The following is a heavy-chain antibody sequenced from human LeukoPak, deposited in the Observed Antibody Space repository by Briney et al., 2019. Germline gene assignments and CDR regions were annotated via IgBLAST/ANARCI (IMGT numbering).Heavy chain of an antibody. CDR1: GGTFNNYA. Sequence: ASVTVSCKASGGTFNNYAISWVRQAPGQGLGWMGHIIPIFGTINYAQKFQGRVTITADESTSIAYMEVSSLRSEGTAVYYCATEWPDAFEIWGQGTMVTVSS. D-gene: IGHD5-12*01. J-gene: IGHJ3*02. V-gene: IGHV1-69*13. CDR2: IIPIFGTI. CDR3: ATEWPDAFEI.